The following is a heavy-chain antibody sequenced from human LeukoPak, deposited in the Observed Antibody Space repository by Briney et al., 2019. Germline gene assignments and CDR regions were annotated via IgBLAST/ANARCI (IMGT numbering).Heavy chain of an antibody. CDR2: ISGSGGST. CDR3: ARDPFLKYYDSSGYYPPDY. Sequence: PGGSLRLSCAASGFTFSSYAMSWVRQAPGKGLEWVSAISGSGGSTYYADSVKGRFTISRDNSKNTLYLQMNSLRAEDTAVYYCARDPFLKYYDSSGYYPPDYWGQGTLVTVSS. J-gene: IGHJ4*02. CDR1: GFTFSSYA. V-gene: IGHV3-23*01. D-gene: IGHD3-22*01.